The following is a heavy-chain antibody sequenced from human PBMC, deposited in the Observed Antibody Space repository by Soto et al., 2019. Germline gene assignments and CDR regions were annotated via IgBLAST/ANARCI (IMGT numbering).Heavy chain of an antibody. J-gene: IGHJ6*02. CDR2: IIPIFGTA. D-gene: IGHD6-19*01. CDR1: GGTFRSYA. Sequence: QVQLVQSGAEVKKPGSSVKVCCKASGGTFRSYAIIWVRQAPGQGLEWTGGIIPIFGTANYAQKFQGRVTITADESTSRAYRELGSVRSEDTGVYYCARLNSRYSSGWSNYYGMDVLGQGTTVTVSS. V-gene: IGHV1-69*01. CDR3: ARLNSRYSSGWSNYYGMDV.